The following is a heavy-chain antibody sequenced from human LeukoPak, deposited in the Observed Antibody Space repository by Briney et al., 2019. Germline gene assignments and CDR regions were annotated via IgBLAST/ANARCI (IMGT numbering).Heavy chain of an antibody. D-gene: IGHD4-17*01. Sequence: GGSLRLSCAASGFSISSYSMNWVRQAPGKRPEWISYIGIDSTTIIYRDSVKGRFTISRDNAKNSLYLQINSLRAEDTAVYYCARDKDYGFTYWGQGTLVTVSS. CDR2: IGIDSTTI. J-gene: IGHJ4*02. CDR1: GFSISSYS. V-gene: IGHV3-48*01. CDR3: ARDKDYGFTY.